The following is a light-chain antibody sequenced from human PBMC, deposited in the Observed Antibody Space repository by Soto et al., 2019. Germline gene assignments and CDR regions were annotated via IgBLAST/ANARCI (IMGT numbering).Light chain of an antibody. V-gene: IGLV2-8*01. CDR1: SSDVGGYNY. CDR2: EVN. J-gene: IGLJ1*01. Sequence: QSVLTQPPSASGSPGQSVTISCTGISSDVGGYNYVSWYQQHPGKAPKVMIYEVNKRPSGVPDRFSGSKSGNTASLTVSGLQAEDEADYYCSSYAGSNNFVFGTGTKVTVL. CDR3: SSYAGSNNFV.